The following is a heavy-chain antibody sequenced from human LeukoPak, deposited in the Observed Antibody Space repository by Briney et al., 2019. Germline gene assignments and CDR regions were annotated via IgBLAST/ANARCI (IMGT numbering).Heavy chain of an antibody. Sequence: GGSLRLSCAASGFTFDDYGMSRVRQAPGKGLEWVSGINWNGGSTGYADSVKGRFTISRDNAKNSLNLQMNSLRAEDTALYYCARVVRDLYYYYMDVWGKGTTCTVSS. V-gene: IGHV3-20*04. D-gene: IGHD3-10*01. CDR3: ARVVRDLYYYYMDV. J-gene: IGHJ6*03. CDR2: INWNGGST. CDR1: GFTFDDYG.